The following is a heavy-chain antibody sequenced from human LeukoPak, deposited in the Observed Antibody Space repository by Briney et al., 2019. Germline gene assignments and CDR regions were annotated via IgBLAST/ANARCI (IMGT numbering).Heavy chain of an antibody. CDR3: ARDRGSGSFESEYYFDS. J-gene: IGHJ4*02. V-gene: IGHV3-21*04. CDR2: IASNNFI. D-gene: IGHD1-26*01. Sequence: GGSLTLSCVASGFTFSSSGINWVRQAPGEGLEWVSSIASNNFIYYADSVKGRFTISRDNVKNSVDLQMNSLRREDTAIYYCARDRGSGSFESEYYFDSWGQGTLVTVSS. CDR1: GFTFSSSG.